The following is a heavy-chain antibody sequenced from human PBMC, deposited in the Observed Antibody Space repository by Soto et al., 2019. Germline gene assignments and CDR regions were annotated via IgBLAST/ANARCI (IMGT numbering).Heavy chain of an antibody. CDR3: AKGGYCSSTSCYSGYYMDV. CDR2: ISGSGGST. J-gene: IGHJ6*03. CDR1: GFTFSSYA. V-gene: IGHV3-23*01. Sequence: GGSLRLSCAASGFTFSSYAMSWVRQAPGKGLEWVSAISGSGGSTYYADSVKGRFTISRDNSKNTLYLQMNSLRAEDTAGYYCAKGGYCSSTSCYSGYYMDVWGKGTTVTVSS. D-gene: IGHD2-2*01.